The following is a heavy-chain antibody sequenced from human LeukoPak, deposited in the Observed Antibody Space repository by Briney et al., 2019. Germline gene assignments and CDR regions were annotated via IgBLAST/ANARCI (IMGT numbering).Heavy chain of an antibody. CDR1: GYTFTGYY. V-gene: IGHV1-2*04. CDR2: INPNSGGT. Sequence: ASMKVSCKASGYTFTGYYIHWVRQAPGQGLEWMGWINPNSGGTNYAQKFQGWVTMTRDTSITTAYMELSRLKSEDTAVYFCARGAAADPRRYFDYWGQGTLVTVSS. CDR3: ARGAAADPRRYFDY. D-gene: IGHD6-13*01. J-gene: IGHJ4*02.